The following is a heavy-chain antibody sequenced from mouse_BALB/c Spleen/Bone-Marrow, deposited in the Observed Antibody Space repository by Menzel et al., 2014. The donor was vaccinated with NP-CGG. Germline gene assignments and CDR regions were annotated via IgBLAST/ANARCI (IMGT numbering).Heavy chain of an antibody. D-gene: IGHD3-2*02. CDR3: TRSGYGNYYAMDY. V-gene: IGHV1S127*01. Sequence: QVQLQQSGAELVKPGASVKMSCKASGYTFTSYWMHWVKRRPGQGLEWIGVIDPSDSYTSYNQKFKGKATLTVDTSSSTAYMQLSSLTSEDSAVYYCTRSGYGNYYAMDYWGQGTSVTVSS. CDR1: GYTFTSYW. J-gene: IGHJ4*01. CDR2: IDPSDSYT.